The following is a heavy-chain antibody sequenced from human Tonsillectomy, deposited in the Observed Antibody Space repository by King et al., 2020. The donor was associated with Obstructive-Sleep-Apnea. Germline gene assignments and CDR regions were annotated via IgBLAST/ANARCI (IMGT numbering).Heavy chain of an antibody. D-gene: IGHD6-25*01. CDR2: IGFNGNST. CDR3: ARVGAAVAFDI. Sequence: QLVQSGGGLVQPGGSLRLSCVASGFTLNNYAMHWVRQAPGKGLEHCSAIGFNGNSTYYAKSVKDRFTISRENSKSTLYLQMGSLRPEDMAVYYCARVGAAVAFDIWGQGTMVTVSS. J-gene: IGHJ3*02. CDR1: GFTLNNYA. V-gene: IGHV3-64*01.